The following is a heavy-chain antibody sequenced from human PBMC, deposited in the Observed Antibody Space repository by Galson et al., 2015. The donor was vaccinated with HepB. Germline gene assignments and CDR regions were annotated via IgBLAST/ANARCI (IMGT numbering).Heavy chain of an antibody. J-gene: IGHJ6*02. Sequence: SLRLSCAASGFTFSSYAMHWVRQAPGKGLEWVAVISYDGSNKYYADSVKGRFTISRDNSKNTLYLQMNSLRAEDTAVYYCAKRLYSYGGYYYYGMDVWGQGTSVTVSS. CDR1: GFTFSSYA. V-gene: IGHV3-30-3*02. CDR2: ISYDGSNK. D-gene: IGHD5-18*01. CDR3: AKRLYSYGGYYYYGMDV.